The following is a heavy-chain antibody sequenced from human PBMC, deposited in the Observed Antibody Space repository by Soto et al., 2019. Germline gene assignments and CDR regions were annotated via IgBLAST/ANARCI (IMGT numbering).Heavy chain of an antibody. D-gene: IGHD5-12*01. V-gene: IGHV3-74*01. CDR1: GLTFSSYW. J-gene: IGHJ4*02. CDR2: MYTDVSSA. CDR3: VRGNSGYGNFDY. Sequence: PGGSLRLSCAASGLTFSSYWMHWVRQAPGKGLVWVSRMYTDVSSATYADSVKGRFTISRDNAKNTLFLQIDSLRTEDTAVYYCVRGNSGYGNFDYWGEGTLVTVSS.